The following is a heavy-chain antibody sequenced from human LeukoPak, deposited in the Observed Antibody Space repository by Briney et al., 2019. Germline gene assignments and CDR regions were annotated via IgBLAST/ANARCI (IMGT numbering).Heavy chain of an antibody. Sequence: PGGSLRPSCAASGFTFSSYAMSWVRQAPGKGLELVSSITSSGAATYYAASVKGRSTISRDNSDNTLYLQMNSLRAEDTAVYYCAKDRPNYYGSNGHYYKLNGDCWGQGTLVTVSS. CDR3: AKDRPNYYGSNGHYYKLNGDC. CDR2: ITSSGAAT. CDR1: GFTFSSYA. D-gene: IGHD3-22*01. V-gene: IGHV3-23*01. J-gene: IGHJ4*02.